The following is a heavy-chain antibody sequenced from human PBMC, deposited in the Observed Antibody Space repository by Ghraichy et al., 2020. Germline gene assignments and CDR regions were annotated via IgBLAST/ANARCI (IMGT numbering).Heavy chain of an antibody. J-gene: IGHJ4*02. D-gene: IGHD5-24*01. CDR3: ARVRDWLQYHQMHDY. CDR1: GYTFSNYG. CDR2: INPYNGNT. Sequence: ASVKVSCKASGYTFSNYGISWVRQAPGQGLEWMGWINPYNGNTNYAQKDQDRVTMTTDTSTSTAYMELRSLGSDDTAVYYCARVRDWLQYHQMHDYWGQGTLVTVSS. V-gene: IGHV1-18*01.